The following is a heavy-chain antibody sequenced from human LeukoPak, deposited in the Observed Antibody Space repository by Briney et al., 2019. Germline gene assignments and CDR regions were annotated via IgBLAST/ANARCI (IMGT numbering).Heavy chain of an antibody. D-gene: IGHD6-19*01. V-gene: IGHV3-30*02. CDR3: ARDSDSSGWYSPDY. Sequence: GGSLRLSCAASGFTFSSYGMHWVRQAPGKGLEWVAFIRYDGSNKYYADSVKGRFTISRDNSKNTLYLHVNSLRPEGMAVYYCARDSDSSGWYSPDYWGQGTLVTVSS. CDR2: IRYDGSNK. J-gene: IGHJ4*02. CDR1: GFTFSSYG.